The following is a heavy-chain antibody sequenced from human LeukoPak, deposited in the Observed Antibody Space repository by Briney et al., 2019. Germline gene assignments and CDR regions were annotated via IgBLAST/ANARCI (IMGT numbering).Heavy chain of an antibody. D-gene: IGHD1-1*01. J-gene: IGHJ4*02. CDR2: IYHSGST. V-gene: IGHV4-38-2*02. CDR3: ARGVGLTQGGTFDY. CDR1: GYSISSGFY. Sequence: SETLSLTCTVSGYSISSGFYWGWIRQPPGKRLEWIGSIYHSGSTHYDSSLKSRVTISVDTSKNQLSLKLSSVTAADTAVYYCARGVGLTQGGTFDYWGQGTLVTVSS.